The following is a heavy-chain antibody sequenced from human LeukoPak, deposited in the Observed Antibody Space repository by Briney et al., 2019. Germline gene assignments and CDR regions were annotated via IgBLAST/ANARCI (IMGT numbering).Heavy chain of an antibody. J-gene: IGHJ4*02. CDR1: GGSISSYY. D-gene: IGHD3-10*01. CDR2: IYYSGST. V-gene: IGHV4-59*01. CDR3: AREHYGSGSYRFDY. Sequence: SETLSLTCTVSGGSISSYYWSWIRQPPGKGLEWIGYIYYSGSTNYNPSLKSRVTISVDTSKNQFSLKLSSVTAADTAVYYCAREHYGSGSYRFDYWGQGTLVTVSS.